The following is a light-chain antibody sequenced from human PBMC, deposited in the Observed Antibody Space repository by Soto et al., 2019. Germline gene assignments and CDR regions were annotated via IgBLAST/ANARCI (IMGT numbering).Light chain of an antibody. CDR2: AAS. J-gene: IGKJ1*01. V-gene: IGKV1-39*01. Sequence: DIQVTQSPSSLSASVGDRVTITCRASQRISTYLNWYQQKPGKAPKLLIYAASSLQSGVPPRFSGSGSGTDFTLTISSLQPEDFATYYCQQAYSRVTFGQGTKVDIK. CDR3: QQAYSRVT. CDR1: QRISTY.